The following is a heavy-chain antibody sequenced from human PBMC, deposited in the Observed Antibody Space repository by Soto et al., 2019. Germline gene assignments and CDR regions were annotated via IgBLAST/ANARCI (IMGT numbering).Heavy chain of an antibody. D-gene: IGHD2-2*01. J-gene: IGHJ6*02. CDR3: ARSQGSSTSLEIYYYYYYGMEV. CDR1: GGTFSSYA. V-gene: IGHV1-69*01. Sequence: QVQLVQSGAEVKKPGSSVKVSCKASGGTFSSYAISWVRQAPGQGLEWMGGIIPISGTANYAQKFQGRVKITADESTSTAYIELSSLRSEDTAVYYCARSQGSSTSLEIYYYYYYGMEVWGQGTTVTVSS. CDR2: IIPISGTA.